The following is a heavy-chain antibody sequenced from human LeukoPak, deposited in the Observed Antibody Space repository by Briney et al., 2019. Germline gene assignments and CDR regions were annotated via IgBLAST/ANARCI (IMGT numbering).Heavy chain of an antibody. D-gene: IGHD1-20*01. V-gene: IGHV3-30*03. CDR1: GFTFSSYS. Sequence: PGGSLRLSCAASGFTFSSYSMNWVRQPPGKGLQWVAVISYHGSSKYYADSVKGRFTVSRDNSKNTLYLQMNSLRAEDTAVYYCARVLYSNNWIDYWGQGTLVTVSS. CDR3: ARVLYSNNWIDY. CDR2: ISYHGSSK. J-gene: IGHJ4*02.